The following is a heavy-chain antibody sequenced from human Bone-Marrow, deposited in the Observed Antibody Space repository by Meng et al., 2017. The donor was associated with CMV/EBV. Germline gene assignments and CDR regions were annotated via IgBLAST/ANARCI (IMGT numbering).Heavy chain of an antibody. CDR2: LYYSGST. Sequence: SGDYYWNWIRQPPGKGLEWIGYLYYSGSTYYSPSLKSRVTISVDTSKNQFSLKLSSVTAADTAVYYCARVLKGRFLEWPLPGVYFDYWGQGTLVTVSS. V-gene: IGHV4-30-4*01. D-gene: IGHD3-3*01. J-gene: IGHJ4*02. CDR1: SGDYY. CDR3: ARVLKGRFLEWPLPGVYFDY.